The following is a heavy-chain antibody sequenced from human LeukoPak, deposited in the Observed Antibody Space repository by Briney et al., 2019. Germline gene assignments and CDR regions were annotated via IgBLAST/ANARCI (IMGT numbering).Heavy chain of an antibody. CDR3: AREKTRLAAGDAFDI. D-gene: IGHD6-13*01. J-gene: IGHJ3*02. CDR1: VDTFSTYG. Sequence: ASVKVSSKPSVDTFSTYGISWVRQAPGQGLVWMGWISTYNGNTYYALKLQGRVTMTTDTSTSTAYMELRSLRSDDTAVYYCAREKTRLAAGDAFDIWGQGTMVTVSS. CDR2: ISTYNGNT. V-gene: IGHV1-18*01.